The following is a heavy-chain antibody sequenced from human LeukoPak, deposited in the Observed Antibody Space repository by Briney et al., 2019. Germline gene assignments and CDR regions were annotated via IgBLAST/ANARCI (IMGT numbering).Heavy chain of an antibody. CDR2: ISGSGGST. D-gene: IGHD4-17*01. CDR3: AKNGDSEFDY. Sequence: GGSLRLSCAASGFTFSNYWMSWVRQAPGKGLEWVSAISGSGGSTYYADSVKGRFTISRDNSKNTLYLQMNSLRAEDTAVYYCAKNGDSEFDYWGQGTLVTVSS. V-gene: IGHV3-23*01. J-gene: IGHJ4*02. CDR1: GFTFSNYW.